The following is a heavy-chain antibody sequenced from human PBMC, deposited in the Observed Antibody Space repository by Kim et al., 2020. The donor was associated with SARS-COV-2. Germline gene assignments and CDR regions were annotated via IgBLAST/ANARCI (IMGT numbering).Heavy chain of an antibody. Sequence: ASVKVSCKASGYTFTSYYMHWVRQAPGQGLEWMGIINPSGGSTSYAQKFQGRVTMTRDTSTSTVYMELSSLRSEDTAVYYCARDRGGEGHIVVVTAIYYYCYYGMDVWGQGTTVTVS. V-gene: IGHV1-46*01. J-gene: IGHJ6*02. CDR2: INPSGGST. CDR1: GYTFTSYY. CDR3: ARDRGGEGHIVVVTAIYYYCYYGMDV. D-gene: IGHD2-21*02.